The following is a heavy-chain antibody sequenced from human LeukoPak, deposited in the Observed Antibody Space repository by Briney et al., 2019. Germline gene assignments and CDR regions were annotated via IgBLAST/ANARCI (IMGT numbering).Heavy chain of an antibody. CDR2: INTNTGNP. D-gene: IGHD3-10*01. J-gene: IGHJ6*02. V-gene: IGHV7-4-1*02. CDR3: ARGITMVRGVIITFYYGMDV. CDR1: GGTFSSYA. Sequence: ASVKVSCKASGGTFSSYAISWVRQAPGQGLEWMGWINTNTGNPTYAQGFTGRFVFSLDTSVSTAYLQISSLKAEDTAVYYCARGITMVRGVIITFYYGMDVWGQGTTVTVSS.